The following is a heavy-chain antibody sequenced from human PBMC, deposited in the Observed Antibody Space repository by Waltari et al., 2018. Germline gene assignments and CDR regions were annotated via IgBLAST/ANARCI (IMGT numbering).Heavy chain of an antibody. D-gene: IGHD3-22*01. CDR1: GGSISSGGYY. CDR3: ARGSSGYSTLEY. V-gene: IGHV4-31*03. CDR2: IYYSGST. J-gene: IGHJ4*02. Sequence: QVQLQESGPGLVKPSQTLSLTCTVSGGSISSGGYYWSWIRQHPGKGLEWIGYIYYSGSTYYNPALKSRVTISVDTSKNQFSLKLSSVTAADTAVYYCARGSSGYSTLEYWGQGTLVTVSS.